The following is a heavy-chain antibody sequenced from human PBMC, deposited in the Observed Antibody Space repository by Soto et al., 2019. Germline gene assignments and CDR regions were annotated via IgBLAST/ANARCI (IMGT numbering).Heavy chain of an antibody. D-gene: IGHD3-3*01. CDR2: INPSGGST. Sequence: RASVKVSCKASGYTFTSYYMHWVRQAPGQGLEWMGIINPSGGSTSYAQKFQGRVTMTRDTSTSTVYMELSSLRSEDTAVYYCARDRSTIFGVVISWPQFDYWGQGTLVTVSS. V-gene: IGHV1-46*01. J-gene: IGHJ4*02. CDR1: GYTFTSYY. CDR3: ARDRSTIFGVVISWPQFDY.